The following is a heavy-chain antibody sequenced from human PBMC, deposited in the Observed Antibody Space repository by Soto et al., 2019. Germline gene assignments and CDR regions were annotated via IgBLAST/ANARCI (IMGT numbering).Heavy chain of an antibody. J-gene: IGHJ3*02. CDR3: AKDRMNHNYVWDHFDI. Sequence: PWLSXRLSCSASVFTFINYSIILFRHAPGKGLEWVSGIGGGGDDTYYADSVKGRFIISRDNSKSTLSLQMNGLRAEDTAVYYCAKDRMNHNYVWDHFDIWGQGTMV. CDR1: VFTFINYS. CDR2: IGGGGDDT. D-gene: IGHD3-16*01. V-gene: IGHV3-23*01.